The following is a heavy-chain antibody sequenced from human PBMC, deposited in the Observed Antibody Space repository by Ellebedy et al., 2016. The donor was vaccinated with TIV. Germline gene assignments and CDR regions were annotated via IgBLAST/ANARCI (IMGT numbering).Heavy chain of an antibody. CDR1: VHTFTTYE. CDR3: TRGYGAGSYIN. D-gene: IGHD3-10*01. V-gene: IGHV1-8*03. J-gene: IGHJ4*02. CDR2: LSPNSGNT. Sequence: AASVKVSCKASVHTFTTYEINWLRQAPGQGFEWMGWLSPNSGNTGYAPKFQARLSITRNTSISTVYLELSGLRSEDTAVYYCTRGYGAGSYINWGQGTLVTVSS.